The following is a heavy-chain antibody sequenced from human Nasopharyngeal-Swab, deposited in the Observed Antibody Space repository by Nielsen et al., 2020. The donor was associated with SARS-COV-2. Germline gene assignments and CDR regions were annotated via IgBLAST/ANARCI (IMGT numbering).Heavy chain of an antibody. Sequence: WIRQPPGKGLEWGSAISGSGGSTYYADSVKGRFTISRDNSKNTLYLQMNSLRAEDTAVYYCAKDGKRRGIAAAGTLYYYYGMDVWGQGTTVTVSS. D-gene: IGHD6-13*01. J-gene: IGHJ6*02. CDR3: AKDGKRRGIAAAGTLYYYYGMDV. CDR2: ISGSGGST. V-gene: IGHV3-23*01.